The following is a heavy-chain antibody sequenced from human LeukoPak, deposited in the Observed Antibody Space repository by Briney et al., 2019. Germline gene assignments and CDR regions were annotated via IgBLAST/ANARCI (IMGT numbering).Heavy chain of an antibody. CDR1: GYTFTSYG. CDR3: ARRSMVRGAIGFDP. J-gene: IGHJ5*02. Sequence: GASVKVSCKASGYTFTSYGISWVRQAPGQGLEWMGWISAYNGNTNYAQKFQGRVTMTTDTSTSTAYMELRSLRSDDTAVYYCARRSMVRGAIGFDPWGQGTLVTVSS. CDR2: ISAYNGNT. V-gene: IGHV1-18*01. D-gene: IGHD3-10*01.